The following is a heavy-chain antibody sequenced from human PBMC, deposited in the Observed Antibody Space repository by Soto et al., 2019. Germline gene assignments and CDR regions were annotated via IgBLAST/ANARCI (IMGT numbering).Heavy chain of an antibody. J-gene: IGHJ4*02. CDR3: ARDAPPTDY. CDR2: ISAYNIKT. CDR1: GYTFTSYH. V-gene: IGHV1-18*01. Sequence: QVQPVQSGAEVKKPGASVKVSCKTSGYTFTSYHISWVRQAPGQGLEWMGWISAYNIKTNYAQKFQGRVTMTTDTLTSTAYMELRSLRSDDTAVYYCARDAPPTDYWGQGTLVTVSS.